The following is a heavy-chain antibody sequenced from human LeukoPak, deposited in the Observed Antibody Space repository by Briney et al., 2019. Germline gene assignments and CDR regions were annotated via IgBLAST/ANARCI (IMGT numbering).Heavy chain of an antibody. Sequence: ASVKVSCKASGYTFTGYYIHWVRQAPGQGLEWMGWINPKNGGTKYGQKFQGRVTMTRDTSISTVYMELSRLRFDDTAVYYCRRDRCGGGSCYTGWFDPWGQGTLVTVSS. CDR1: GYTFTGYY. CDR3: RRDRCGGGSCYTGWFDP. J-gene: IGHJ5*02. D-gene: IGHD2-15*01. CDR2: INPKNGGT. V-gene: IGHV1-2*02.